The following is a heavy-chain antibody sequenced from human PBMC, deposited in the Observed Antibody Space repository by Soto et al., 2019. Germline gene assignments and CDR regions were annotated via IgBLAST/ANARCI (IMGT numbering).Heavy chain of an antibody. CDR3: ARKNGVLDAFDI. V-gene: IGHV4-28*01. D-gene: IGHD4-17*01. Sequence: QVQLQESGPGLVKPSDTLSHTCAVSGYSIRSSNWWGWIRQPPGKGLEWIGYIYYSGRTYYNPSLKSRVXXXVXXYKNQFSLKLSSVTAVDTAVYYCARKNGVLDAFDIWGQGTMVTVSS. J-gene: IGHJ3*02. CDR1: GYSIRSSNW. CDR2: IYYSGRT.